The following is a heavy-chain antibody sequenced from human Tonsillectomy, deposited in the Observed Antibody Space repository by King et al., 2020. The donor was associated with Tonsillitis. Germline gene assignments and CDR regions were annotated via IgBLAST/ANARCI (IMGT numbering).Heavy chain of an antibody. CDR2: IKSKPFGGKV. CDR3: TSGRLASIVGADY. CDR1: GFTFADYA. V-gene: IGHV3-49*03. D-gene: IGHD4/OR15-4a*01. Sequence: VQLVESGGGLVEPGRSLRLSCTVSGFTFADYAMSWFRQAPGKGLEWGSFIKSKPFGGKVEYPASVKGRFTISRDDSKGIAYLQMNSLKTEDTAVYYCTSGRLASIVGADYWGQGALVTVSS. J-gene: IGHJ4*02.